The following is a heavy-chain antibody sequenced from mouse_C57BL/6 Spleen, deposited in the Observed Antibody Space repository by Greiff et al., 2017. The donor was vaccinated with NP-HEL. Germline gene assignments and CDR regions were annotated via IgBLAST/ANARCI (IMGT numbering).Heavy chain of an antibody. V-gene: IGHV5-6*01. Sequence: EVKVVESGGDLVKPGGSLKLSCAASGFTFSSYGMSWVRQTPDKRLEWVATISSGGSYTYYPDSVKGRFTISRDNAKNTLYLQMSSLKSEDTAMYYCASPYDYVWDYAMDYWGQGTSVTVSS. CDR1: GFTFSSYG. CDR2: ISSGGSYT. D-gene: IGHD2-4*01. CDR3: ASPYDYVWDYAMDY. J-gene: IGHJ4*01.